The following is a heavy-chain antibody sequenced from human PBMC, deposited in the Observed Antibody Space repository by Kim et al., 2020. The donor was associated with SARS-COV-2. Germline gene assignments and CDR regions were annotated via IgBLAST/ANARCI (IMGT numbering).Heavy chain of an antibody. D-gene: IGHD3-9*01. V-gene: IGHV3-7*01. CDR3: ARDRDDILTGPHWFDP. Sequence: GGSLGLSCAASGFTFSSYWMSWVRQAPGKGLEWVANIKQDGSEKYYVDSVKGRFTISRDNAKNSLYLQMNSLRAEDTAVYYCARDRDDILTGPHWFDPWGQGTLVTVSS. CDR2: IKQDGSEK. J-gene: IGHJ5*02. CDR1: GFTFSSYW.